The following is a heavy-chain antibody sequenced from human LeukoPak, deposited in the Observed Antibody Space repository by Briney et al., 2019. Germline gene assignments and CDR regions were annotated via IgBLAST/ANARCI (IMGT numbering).Heavy chain of an antibody. Sequence: ASVKVSCKASGYTFTDYYMHWVQQAPGKGLEWMGWINPDSGGTNYAQKFQGRVTMTRDTSITTAYMELSRLTSDDTAVYCCASGYSDYADYYNYYMDVWGKGTTVTVSS. V-gene: IGHV1-2*02. CDR3: ASGYSDYADYYNYYMDV. J-gene: IGHJ6*03. D-gene: IGHD4-11*01. CDR2: INPDSGGT. CDR1: GYTFTDYY.